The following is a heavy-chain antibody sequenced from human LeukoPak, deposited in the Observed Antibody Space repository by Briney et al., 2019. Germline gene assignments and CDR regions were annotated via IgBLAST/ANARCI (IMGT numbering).Heavy chain of an antibody. CDR2: IYHSGST. CDR3: ALVPAATRFDP. Sequence: SETLSLTCAVSGYSISSGYYWGWIRQPPGKGLEWIESIYHSGSTYYNPSLKSRVTISVDTSKNQFSLKLSSVTTADTAVYYCALVPAATRFDPWGQGTLVTVSS. J-gene: IGHJ5*02. D-gene: IGHD2-2*01. V-gene: IGHV4-38-2*01. CDR1: GYSISSGYY.